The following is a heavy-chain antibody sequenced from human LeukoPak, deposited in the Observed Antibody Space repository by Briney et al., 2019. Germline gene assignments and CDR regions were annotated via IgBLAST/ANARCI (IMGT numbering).Heavy chain of an antibody. J-gene: IGHJ4*02. D-gene: IGHD4-17*01. V-gene: IGHV3-23*01. CDR3: AKGLGDFDY. CDR1: GFSFSNHG. CDR2: ISAGGSIT. Sequence: PGGSLRLSCAASGFSFSNHGMSWVRQAPGKGLEWVSGISAGGSITYSADSVKGRFTISRDNSKNTLYRQMNSLRVDDTAIYYCAKGLGDFDYWGQGTLVTVSS.